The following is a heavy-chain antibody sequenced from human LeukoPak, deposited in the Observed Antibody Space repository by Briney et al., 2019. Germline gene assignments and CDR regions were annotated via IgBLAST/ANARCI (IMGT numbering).Heavy chain of an antibody. CDR3: ARDKGSGWSWASNDNWFDP. Sequence: AGGSLRLSCAATGFTFDDYGMSWVRQAPGKGLDWVSGINWNGGITGYADSVKGRFTISSDNPKNSLYLQMNSLRAEDTALYYCARDKGSGWSWASNDNWFDPWGQGTLVTVSS. CDR2: INWNGGIT. D-gene: IGHD6-19*01. J-gene: IGHJ5*02. V-gene: IGHV3-20*04. CDR1: GFTFDDYG.